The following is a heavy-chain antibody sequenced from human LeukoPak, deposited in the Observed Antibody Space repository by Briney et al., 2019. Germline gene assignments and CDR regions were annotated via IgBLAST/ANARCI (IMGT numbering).Heavy chain of an antibody. J-gene: IGHJ5*02. CDR2: IYHSGST. V-gene: IGHV4-4*02. Sequence: SETLSLTCAVSGGSISSSNWWSWVRPPPGKGLEWIGEIYHSGSTNYNPSLKSRVTISVDKSKNQFSLKLSSVTAADTAVYYCASRGRGYCSSTSCFLPWGQGTLVTVSS. CDR3: ASRGRGYCSSTSCFLP. D-gene: IGHD2-2*01. CDR1: GGSISSSNW.